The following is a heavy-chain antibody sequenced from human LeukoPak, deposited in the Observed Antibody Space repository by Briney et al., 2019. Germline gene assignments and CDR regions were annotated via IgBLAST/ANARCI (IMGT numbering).Heavy chain of an antibody. CDR2: INPNSGGT. Sequence: GASVKVSCKASGYTFTGYYMHWVRQAPGQGLEWMGWINPNSGGTNYAQKFQGRVTMTRDTSISTAYMELSRLRSDDTAVYYCARASFPQLLWFGEDGDAFDIWGQGTMVTVSS. V-gene: IGHV1-2*02. J-gene: IGHJ3*02. CDR1: GYTFTGYY. D-gene: IGHD3-10*01. CDR3: ARASFPQLLWFGEDGDAFDI.